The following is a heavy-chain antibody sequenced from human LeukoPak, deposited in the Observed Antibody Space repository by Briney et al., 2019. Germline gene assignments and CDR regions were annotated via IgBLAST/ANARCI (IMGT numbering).Heavy chain of an antibody. D-gene: IGHD4-17*01. Sequence: GGSLRLSCAASGFTFSSYAMHWVRQAPGKGLEYVSAISSNGGSTYYANSVKGRFTISRDNSKNTLYLQMGSLRAEDMAVYYCALKVYGDYAKGAFDIWGQGTMVTVSS. CDR1: GFTFSSYA. CDR3: ALKVYGDYAKGAFDI. CDR2: ISSNGGST. V-gene: IGHV3-64*01. J-gene: IGHJ3*02.